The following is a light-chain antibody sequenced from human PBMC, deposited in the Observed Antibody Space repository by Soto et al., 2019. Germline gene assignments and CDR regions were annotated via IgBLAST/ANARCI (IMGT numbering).Light chain of an antibody. CDR3: KKYNKRTKWK. CDR1: QPISNY. CDR2: GAS. Sequence: IFMTHSPSTLSVSPGERSTLSCWASQPISNYLAWYQQKPGQTPRLLIYGASTRVTGIPARFSGSGSGTELTINISSMKYEDFEVYYCKKYNKRTKWKFGQGKKVDIK. V-gene: IGKV3-15*01. J-gene: IGKJ1*01.